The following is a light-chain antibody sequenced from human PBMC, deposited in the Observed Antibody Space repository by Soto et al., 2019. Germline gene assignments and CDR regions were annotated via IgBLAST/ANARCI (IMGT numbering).Light chain of an antibody. CDR1: TSNILRNY. CDR2: MND. V-gene: IGLV1-47*01. CDR3: ASWDDSLSGYV. J-gene: IGLJ1*01. Sequence: LTQPPSASGNPGQRLTISCSGSTSNILRNYVYWYRQFPGTAPRLLISMNDQRPSGVPDRFSGSKSGTSASLAISGLRSEDEADYYCASWDDSLSGYVFGTGTKVTVL.